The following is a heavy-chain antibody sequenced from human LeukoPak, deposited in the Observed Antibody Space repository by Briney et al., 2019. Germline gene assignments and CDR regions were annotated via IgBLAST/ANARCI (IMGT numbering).Heavy chain of an antibody. CDR1: GFTFSSYG. Sequence: PGGSLRLSCAASGFTFSSYGMHWVRQAPGKGLEWVAVISYDGSNKYYADSVKGRFTISRDNSKNTLYLQMNSLRAEDTAVYYCAKGEWIQLWFGDCWGQGTLVTVSS. D-gene: IGHD5-18*01. CDR2: ISYDGSNK. V-gene: IGHV3-30*18. J-gene: IGHJ4*02. CDR3: AKGEWIQLWFGDC.